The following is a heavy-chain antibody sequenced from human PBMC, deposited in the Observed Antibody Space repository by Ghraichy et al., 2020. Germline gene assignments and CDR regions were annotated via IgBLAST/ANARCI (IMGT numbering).Heavy chain of an antibody. D-gene: IGHD3-16*01. CDR1: GGSISSGDYY. V-gene: IGHV4-30-4*01. J-gene: IGHJ4*02. Sequence: SETLSLTCTVSGGSISSGDYYWSWIRQPPGKGLEWIGYIYYSGSTYYNPSLKSRVTISVDTSKNQFSLKLSSVTAADTAVYYCARVSHGYGFGEYSFDYWGQGTLVTVSS. CDR3: ARVSHGYGFGEYSFDY. CDR2: IYYSGST.